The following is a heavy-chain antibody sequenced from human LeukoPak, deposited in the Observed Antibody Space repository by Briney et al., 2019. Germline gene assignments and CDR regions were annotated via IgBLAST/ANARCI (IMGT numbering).Heavy chain of an antibody. CDR2: ISSSSSTI. CDR3: ARGDGYNLGPDAFDI. J-gene: IGHJ3*02. CDR1: GFTFSSYS. Sequence: GGSLRLSCAASGFTFSSYSMNWVRQAPGKGLEWVSYISSSSSTIYYADSVKGRFTISRDNARNSLYLQMNSLRAEDTAVYYCARGDGYNLGPDAFDIWGQGTMATVSS. V-gene: IGHV3-48*01. D-gene: IGHD5-24*01.